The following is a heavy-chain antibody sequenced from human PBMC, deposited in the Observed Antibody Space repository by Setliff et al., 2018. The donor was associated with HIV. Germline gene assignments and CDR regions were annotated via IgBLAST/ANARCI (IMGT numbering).Heavy chain of an antibody. CDR2: IWYDGSNE. CDR3: ARAAGSYYYYYMDV. J-gene: IGHJ6*03. V-gene: IGHV3-33*01. D-gene: IGHD6-13*01. CDR1: GFSLSYHG. Sequence: HPGGSLRLSCAASGFSLSYHGMHWVRQAPGKGLEWVAIIWYDGSNEYYADSVKGRFTISRDNAKNSLYLQMNSLRAEDTAVYYCARAAGSYYYYYMDVWGKGTTVTVSS.